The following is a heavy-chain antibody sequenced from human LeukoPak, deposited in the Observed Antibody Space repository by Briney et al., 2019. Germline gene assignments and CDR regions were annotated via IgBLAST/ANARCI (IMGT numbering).Heavy chain of an antibody. CDR2: IYYSRPT. CDR3: ASNLYVFYYFDY. J-gene: IGHJ4*02. V-gene: IGHV4-39*07. D-gene: IGHD3/OR15-3a*01. Sequence: SETLSLTCTVSGGSISSSSYYWGWIRQPPGKGLEWIGSIYYSRPTYYTASLKSRFTISVDTSKNQFSLKLSSVTAADTAVYYCASNLYVFYYFDYWGQGTLVTVSS. CDR1: GGSISSSSYY.